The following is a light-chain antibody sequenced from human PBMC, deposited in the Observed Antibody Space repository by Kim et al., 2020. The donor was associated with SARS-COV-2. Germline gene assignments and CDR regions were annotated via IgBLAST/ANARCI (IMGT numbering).Light chain of an antibody. CDR3: QQYNSYSHT. CDR1: QSISSW. V-gene: IGKV1-5*01. CDR2: DAS. Sequence: DIQMTQSPSTLSASVGDRVTITCRASQSISSWLAWYQQKPGKAPKLLIYDASSLESGVPARFSGSGSGTEFTLTISSLQPDDFATYYCQQYNSYSHTFGRGTKVEIK. J-gene: IGKJ1*01.